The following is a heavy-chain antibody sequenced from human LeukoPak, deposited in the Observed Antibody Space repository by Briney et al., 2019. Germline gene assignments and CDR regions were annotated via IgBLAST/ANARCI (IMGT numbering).Heavy chain of an antibody. CDR1: GFTVGSNY. D-gene: IGHD6-19*01. V-gene: IGHV3-53*01. CDR3: ARDRSSGWYDAFDI. CDR2: IYSGGST. Sequence: GGSLRLSCAASGFTVGSNYMSWVRQAPGKGLEWVSVIYSGGSTYYADSVKGQFTISRDNSKNTLYLQMNSLRAEDTAVYYCARDRSSGWYDAFDIWGQGTMVTVSS. J-gene: IGHJ3*02.